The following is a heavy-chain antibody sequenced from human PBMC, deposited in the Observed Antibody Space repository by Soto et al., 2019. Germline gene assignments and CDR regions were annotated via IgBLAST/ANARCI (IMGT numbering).Heavy chain of an antibody. CDR1: GFTFDDYA. J-gene: IGHJ6*02. CDR3: AMLNFGELLSGRPPDYYYYGMDV. Sequence: EVQLVESGGGLVQPGRSLRLSCAASGFTFDDYAMHWVRQAPGKGLEWVSGISWNSGSIGYADSVKGRFTISRDNAKNSLYLQMNSLRAEDTALYYCAMLNFGELLSGRPPDYYYYGMDVWGQGTTVTVSS. D-gene: IGHD3-10*01. CDR2: ISWNSGSI. V-gene: IGHV3-9*01.